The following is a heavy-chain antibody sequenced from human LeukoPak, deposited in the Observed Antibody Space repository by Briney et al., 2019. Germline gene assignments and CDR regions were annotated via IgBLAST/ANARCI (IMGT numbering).Heavy chain of an antibody. D-gene: IGHD6-19*01. Sequence: GGSLRLSCAASGFTLDNYAMHWVRQAPGKGLEWLSIISWNSGYIGYADSVKGRFTISRDNAKKSLDLQMNSLRAEDAAFYYCAKVRGTYSSGYFFDYWGQGTLVTVSS. J-gene: IGHJ4*02. V-gene: IGHV3-9*01. CDR2: ISWNSGYI. CDR1: GFTLDNYA. CDR3: AKVRGTYSSGYFFDY.